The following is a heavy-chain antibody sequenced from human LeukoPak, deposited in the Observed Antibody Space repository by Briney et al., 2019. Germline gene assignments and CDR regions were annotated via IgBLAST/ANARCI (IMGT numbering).Heavy chain of an antibody. J-gene: IGHJ4*02. D-gene: IGHD2-15*01. CDR1: GYSFTVYN. CDR3: ARESSGGYPDY. V-gene: IGHV1-2*02. Sequence: ASVRVSYMDSGYSFTVYNIHRVRQAPGQGLEWMGWISPNSCGTNYAQKFQGRVTMTRDTSISTANMELRGLRSDDTAVYYCARESSGGYPDYWGQGTLVTVSS. CDR2: ISPNSCGT.